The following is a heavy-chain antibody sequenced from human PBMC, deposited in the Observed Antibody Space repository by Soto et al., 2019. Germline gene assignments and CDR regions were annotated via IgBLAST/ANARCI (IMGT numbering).Heavy chain of an antibody. CDR1: GCTFSSYT. Sequence: QVQLVQSGAEVKKPGSSVKLSCKASGCTFSSYTISWVRQAPGQGLEWMGRIIPILDIANYAQKFQGRVTITADKSTSTAYMELSSLRSEDTAVYYCLNIPHYWGQGTLVTVSS. CDR3: LNIPHY. J-gene: IGHJ4*02. CDR2: IIPILDIA. V-gene: IGHV1-69*02.